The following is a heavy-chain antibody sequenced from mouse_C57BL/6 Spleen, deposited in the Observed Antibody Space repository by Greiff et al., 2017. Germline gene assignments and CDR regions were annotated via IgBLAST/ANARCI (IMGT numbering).Heavy chain of an antibody. CDR1: GYTFTSYW. Sequence: VKLQQPGAELVRPGTSVKLSCKASGYTFTSYWMHWVKQRPGQGLEWIGVIDPSDSYTNYNQKFKGKATLTVDTSSSTAYMQLSSLTSEDSAVYYCARSSAIEGFAYWGQGTLVTVSA. CDR3: ARSSAIEGFAY. V-gene: IGHV1-59*01. CDR2: IDPSDSYT. J-gene: IGHJ3*01.